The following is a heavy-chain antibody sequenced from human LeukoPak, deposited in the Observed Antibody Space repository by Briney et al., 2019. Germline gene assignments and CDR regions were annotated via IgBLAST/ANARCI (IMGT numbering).Heavy chain of an antibody. CDR3: ARGDYYFYMDV. V-gene: IGHV1-69*06. Sequence: GASVKVSCKASGGTFSSYAISWVRQAPGQGLEWMGGIIPIFGTANYAQKFQGRVTITADKSTSTAYMELRSLRSDDTAVYYCARGDYYFYMDVWGKGTTVTISS. CDR2: IIPIFGTA. CDR1: GGTFSSYA. J-gene: IGHJ6*03.